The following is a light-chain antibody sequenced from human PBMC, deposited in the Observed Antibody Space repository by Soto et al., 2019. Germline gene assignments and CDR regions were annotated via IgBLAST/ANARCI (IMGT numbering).Light chain of an antibody. CDR3: QQYNTSLWT. CDR2: GAS. V-gene: IGKV3-15*01. J-gene: IGKJ1*01. CDR1: QSINAH. Sequence: EVVMTQSPATLSVSPGERVTLSCRASQSINAHLAWYQQKPGQAPRLLIHGASTRATGIPARFSGSGFGTEFILTISSLQSEDFAFYYLQQYNTSLWTFSEGTKVEIQ.